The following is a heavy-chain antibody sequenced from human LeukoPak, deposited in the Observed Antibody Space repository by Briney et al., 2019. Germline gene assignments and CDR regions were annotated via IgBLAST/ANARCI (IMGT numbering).Heavy chain of an antibody. D-gene: IGHD3-9*01. Sequence: ASVKVSCKXSGYTFTDHYIHWVRRAPGQGLEWMGWVDPRSGITKCTQKFQGRVTMTRDTSINTVYVDLSGLTFDDTAVYYCATDNYGMLDYWGQGTLVTVSS. CDR3: ATDNYGMLDY. CDR1: GYTFTDHY. V-gene: IGHV1-2*02. CDR2: VDPRSGIT. J-gene: IGHJ4*02.